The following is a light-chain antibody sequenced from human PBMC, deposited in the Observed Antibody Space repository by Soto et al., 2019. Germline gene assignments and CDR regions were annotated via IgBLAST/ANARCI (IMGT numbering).Light chain of an antibody. Sequence: DIQMTQSPSSLSASVRDRVTITCRAIQTISTHLNLYQQKPGKATKLLIYAASTLQSGVPSRFSGSGSGTDFTLTINSLQPEDFATYYCQQSLTIPYTFGQGTKLEIK. CDR3: QQSLTIPYT. CDR2: AAS. J-gene: IGKJ2*01. V-gene: IGKV1-39*01. CDR1: QTISTH.